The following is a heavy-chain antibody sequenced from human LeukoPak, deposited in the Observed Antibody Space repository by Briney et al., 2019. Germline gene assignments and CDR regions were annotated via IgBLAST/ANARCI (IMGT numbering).Heavy chain of an antibody. D-gene: IGHD4/OR15-4a*01. Sequence: ASVKVSCKASSYTFTRYGISWVRQAPGQGLEWMGWISGYNGNTNYAQEFQGRVSMTADTSTSTAYMELRSLRSDDTAVYYCARFKRRNMVGFDPWGQGTLVTVSS. V-gene: IGHV1-18*01. CDR1: SYTFTRYG. J-gene: IGHJ5*02. CDR2: ISGYNGNT. CDR3: ARFKRRNMVGFDP.